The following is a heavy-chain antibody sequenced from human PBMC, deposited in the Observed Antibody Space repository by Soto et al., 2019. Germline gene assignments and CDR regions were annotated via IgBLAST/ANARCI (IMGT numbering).Heavy chain of an antibody. J-gene: IGHJ4*02. CDR1: GFIFSAYG. Sequence: GGSLRLSCAASGFIFSAYGIHWVRQAPGKGLEWVAVISYDGNNEHYADSVKGRFTISRDNSKNTLFLQMSSLGAEDTAVYYCAEDTYYHDTTGYYVFDYWGQGTLVTVSS. CDR3: AEDTYYHDTTGYYVFDY. V-gene: IGHV3-30*18. CDR2: ISYDGNNE. D-gene: IGHD3-22*01.